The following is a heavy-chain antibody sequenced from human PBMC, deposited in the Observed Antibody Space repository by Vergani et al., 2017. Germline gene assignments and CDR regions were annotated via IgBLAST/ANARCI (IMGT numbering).Heavy chain of an antibody. V-gene: IGHV4-34*01. CDR1: GGSFSGYY. CDR3: ASKKMYPRLKKHDAFDI. CDR2: INHSGST. J-gene: IGHJ3*02. Sequence: QVQLQQWGAGLLKPSETLSLTCAVYGGSFSGYYWSWIRQPPGKGLEWIGEINHSGSTNYNPSLKSRVTISVDTSKNQFSLKLSSVTAADTAVYYCASKKMYPRLKKHDAFDIWGQGTMVTVSS. D-gene: IGHD2-2*01.